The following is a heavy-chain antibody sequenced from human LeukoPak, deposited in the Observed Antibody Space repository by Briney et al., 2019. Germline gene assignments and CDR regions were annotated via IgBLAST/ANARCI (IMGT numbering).Heavy chain of an antibody. J-gene: IGHJ3*02. V-gene: IGHV1-69*13. D-gene: IGHD1-26*01. Sequence: SVKVSCKASGYTFTSYGISWVRQAPGQGLEWVGGIIPIFGTANYAQKFQGRVTITADESTSTAYMELSSLRSEDTAVYYCATPPPNMPDHSGSYSDAFDIWGQGTMVTVSS. CDR2: IIPIFGTA. CDR3: ATPPPNMPDHSGSYSDAFDI. CDR1: GYTFTSYG.